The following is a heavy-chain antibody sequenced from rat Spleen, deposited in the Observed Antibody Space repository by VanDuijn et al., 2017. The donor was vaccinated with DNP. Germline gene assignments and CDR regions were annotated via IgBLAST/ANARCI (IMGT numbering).Heavy chain of an antibody. V-gene: IGHV5-22*01. CDR2: ISYEGSST. CDR3: ARYITGIVFDY. D-gene: IGHD4-1*01. CDR1: GFTFSDYN. J-gene: IGHJ2*01. Sequence: EVQLVESGGGLVQPGRSLKLSCAASGFTFSDYNMAWVRQAPKKGLEWVASISYEGSSTYYGDSVKGRITISRDNAESTLYLQMNSLRSEDTATYYCARYITGIVFDYWGQGVMVTVSS.